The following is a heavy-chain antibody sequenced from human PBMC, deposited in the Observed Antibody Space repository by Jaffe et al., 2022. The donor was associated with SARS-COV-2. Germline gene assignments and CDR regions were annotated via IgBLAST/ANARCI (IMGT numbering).Heavy chain of an antibody. CDR2: IYWDDDK. CDR3: GHSDLMRIAAGRSGGVDV. Sequence: QITLKEAGPTLVKPTETLTLTCTFSGFSLSTNRVAVSWIRQPPGKALEYLALIYWDDDKRYSPSVKNRLTLTKDASKNQVVLTMTNMDPADTATYYCGHSDLMRIAAGRSGGVDVWGQGTTVTVSS. D-gene: IGHD6-13*01. J-gene: IGHJ6*02. CDR1: GFSLSTNRVA. V-gene: IGHV2-5*02.